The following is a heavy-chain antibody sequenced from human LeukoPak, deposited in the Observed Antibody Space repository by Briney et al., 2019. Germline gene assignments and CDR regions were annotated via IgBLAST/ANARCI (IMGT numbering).Heavy chain of an antibody. CDR2: ISSSGSTI. J-gene: IGHJ1*01. V-gene: IGHV3-48*03. Sequence: PGGSLRVSCAASGFTFSSYELNWVRQAPGKGLEWVSYISSSGSTIYYADSVKGRFTISRDNAKNSLYLQMNSLRAEDTAVYYCARDGATMVRGVFFVHGAQGTLVTVSS. CDR3: ARDGATMVRGVFFVH. CDR1: GFTFSSYE. D-gene: IGHD3-10*01.